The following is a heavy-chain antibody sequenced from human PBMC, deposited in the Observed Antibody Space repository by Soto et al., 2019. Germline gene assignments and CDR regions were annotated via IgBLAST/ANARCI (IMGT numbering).Heavy chain of an antibody. CDR3: ERGVVVVVGSTAENFDH. V-gene: IGHV3-48*02. CDR1: GFTFTKYS. Sequence: EVRLVESGGGLVQPGGSLRLSCVTSGFTFTKYSRNWVRQAPGKGLEWVSYISYSGETKYYADSLKGRYAISRDDAKNSVYLQMNSLRDEDTAFYYCERGVVVVVGSTAENFDHWGQGTLVTVSS. D-gene: IGHD2-15*01. CDR2: ISYSGETK. J-gene: IGHJ4*02.